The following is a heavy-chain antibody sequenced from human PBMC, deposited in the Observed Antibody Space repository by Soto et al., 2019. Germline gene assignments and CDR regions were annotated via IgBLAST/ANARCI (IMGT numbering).Heavy chain of an antibody. V-gene: IGHV3-23*01. J-gene: IGHJ4*02. D-gene: IGHD3-22*01. CDR2: ISGSGGST. CDR3: AKDEYYYDSSGYYHEFDY. CDR1: GFTFSSYA. Sequence: GGSLRLSCAASGFTFSSYAMSWVRQAPGKGLEWVSAISGSGGSTYYADSVKGRFTISRANSKNTLYLQMNSLRAEDTAVYYCAKDEYYYDSSGYYHEFDYWGQGTLVTVSS.